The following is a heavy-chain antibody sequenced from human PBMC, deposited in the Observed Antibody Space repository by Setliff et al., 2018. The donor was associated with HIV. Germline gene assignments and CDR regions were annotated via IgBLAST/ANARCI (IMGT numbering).Heavy chain of an antibody. V-gene: IGHV4-31*03. D-gene: IGHD4-17*01. CDR3: ARGGATVATRYFDL. CDR1: GGTISSGGYY. J-gene: IGHJ2*01. Sequence: SETLSLTCTVSGGTISSGGYYWSWIRQHPGKGLEWIGFIYHRGNTHYNSSLKSRLTISVDTSKNQFSLKLTSMTAADTAVYYCARGGATVATRYFDLWGRGTLVTVSS. CDR2: IYHRGNT.